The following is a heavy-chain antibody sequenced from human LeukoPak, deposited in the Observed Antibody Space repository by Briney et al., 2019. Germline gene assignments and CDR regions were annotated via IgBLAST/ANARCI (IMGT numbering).Heavy chain of an antibody. CDR2: INHSGST. CDR3: ARVDSSNYGEAFDI. CDR1: GGSFSGYY. Sequence: PSETLSLTCAVYGGSFSGYYWSWIRQPPGKGLEWIGEINHSGSTNYNPSLKSRVTISVDTSKNQFSLKLSSVTAADTAVYYCARVDSSNYGEAFDIWGQGTMVTVSS. D-gene: IGHD4-17*01. J-gene: IGHJ3*02. V-gene: IGHV4-34*01.